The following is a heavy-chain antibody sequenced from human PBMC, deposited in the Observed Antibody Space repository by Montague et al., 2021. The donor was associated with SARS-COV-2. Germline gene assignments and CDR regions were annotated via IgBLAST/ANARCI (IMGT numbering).Heavy chain of an antibody. Sequence: SETLSLTCAVSGGSISSSNWWSWVRQPPGKGLEWIGEIYHSGSTNYNPSLKSRVTISVDKSKNQFSLKLSSVTAADTAVYYCARAPVAHITIFGVVTSCDYGGQGTLVTVSS. V-gene: IGHV4-4*02. CDR1: GGSISSSNW. CDR2: IYHSGST. J-gene: IGHJ4*02. D-gene: IGHD3-3*01. CDR3: ARAPVAHITIFGVVTSCDY.